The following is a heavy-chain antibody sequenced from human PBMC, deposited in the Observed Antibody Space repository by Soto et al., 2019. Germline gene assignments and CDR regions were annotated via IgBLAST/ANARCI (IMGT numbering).Heavy chain of an antibody. CDR1: GXTFTRYR. CDR2: ISSTTNYI. V-gene: IGHV3-21*06. J-gene: IGHJ4*02. CDR3: ARESEDLTSNFDY. Sequence: GSLRLSCAASGXTFTRYRMNWVRQAPGKGLEWVSSISSTTNYIYYGDSMKGRFTISRDNAKNSPYLEMNSLRAEDTAVYYCARESEDLTSNFDYWGQGTLGTVS.